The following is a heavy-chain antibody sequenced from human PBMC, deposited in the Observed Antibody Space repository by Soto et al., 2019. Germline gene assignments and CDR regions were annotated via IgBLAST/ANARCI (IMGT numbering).Heavy chain of an antibody. V-gene: IGHV5-51*01. D-gene: IGHD6-13*01. CDR2: IYPGDSDT. J-gene: IGHJ6*02. CDR1: GYSFTSYW. Sequence: EVQLVQSGAEVKKPGESLKISCKGSGYSFTSYWIGWVRQMPGKGLEWMGIIYPGDSDTRYSPSFQGQVTISADKSISTASLQWSSLNASATAMYYCARTSAAGKYYYGMDVWGQGTTVTVSS. CDR3: ARTSAAGKYYYGMDV.